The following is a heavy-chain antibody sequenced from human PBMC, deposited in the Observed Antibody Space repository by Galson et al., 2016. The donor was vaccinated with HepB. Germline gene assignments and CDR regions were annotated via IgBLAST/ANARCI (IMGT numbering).Heavy chain of an antibody. V-gene: IGHV4-4*02. J-gene: IGHJ6*03. Sequence: SETLSLTCAVSGGFVSSGNWWSWVRQPPGKGLEWIGEIYHSGSTNYNPSLKSRVTISVDKSKNQFSLKLRSVTAADTAVYYCARVYDSSGYYGEAFYYYMDVWGKGTTVTVSS. CDR1: GGFVSSGNW. D-gene: IGHD3-22*01. CDR3: ARVYDSSGYYGEAFYYYMDV. CDR2: IYHSGST.